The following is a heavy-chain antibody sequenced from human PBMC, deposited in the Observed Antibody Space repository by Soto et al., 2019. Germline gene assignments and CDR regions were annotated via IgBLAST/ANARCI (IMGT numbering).Heavy chain of an antibody. Sequence: VASVKVSCKASGGTFSSYAISWVRQAPGQGLEWMGGIIPIFGTANYAQKFQGRVTITADESTSTAYMELSSLRSEDTAVYYCALRGGRDIVVVVAATARRYYGMDVWGQGTTVTVSS. J-gene: IGHJ6*02. D-gene: IGHD2-15*01. V-gene: IGHV1-69*13. CDR2: IIPIFGTA. CDR1: GGTFSSYA. CDR3: ALRGGRDIVVVVAATARRYYGMDV.